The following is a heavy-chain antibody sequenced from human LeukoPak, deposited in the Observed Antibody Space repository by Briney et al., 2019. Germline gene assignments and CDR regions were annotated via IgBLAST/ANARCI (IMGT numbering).Heavy chain of an antibody. D-gene: IGHD4-17*01. Sequence: SETLSLTCFVSGGSISSGGYYWSWHRQHPGKGLEWIGYMYYRGSTYYNPSLKSRVTASIDTSKNQFSLKLSSVTAADTAVYCCARGFEHFGDYAGLVAFDIWGQGTMVTVSS. J-gene: IGHJ3*02. CDR1: GGSISSGGYY. V-gene: IGHV4-31*03. CDR2: MYYRGST. CDR3: ARGFEHFGDYAGLVAFDI.